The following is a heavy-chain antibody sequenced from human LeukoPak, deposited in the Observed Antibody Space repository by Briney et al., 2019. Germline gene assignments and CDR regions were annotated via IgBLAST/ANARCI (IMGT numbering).Heavy chain of an antibody. CDR2: INPKSGDT. V-gene: IGHV1-2*02. Sequence: GASVKVSCKASGYTFTDYYIHWVRQAPGQGLEWMGWINPKSGDTRYAQKFQGRVTMTRDTSITTAYMDLSSLRSDDTAVYYCAREWDYYAFWGQGTLVTVSS. CDR3: AREWDYYAF. J-gene: IGHJ4*02. CDR1: GYTFTDYY.